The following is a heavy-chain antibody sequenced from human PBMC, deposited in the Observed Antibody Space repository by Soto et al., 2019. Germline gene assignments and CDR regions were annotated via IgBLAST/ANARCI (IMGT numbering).Heavy chain of an antibody. Sequence: EVQLLESGGGLLQPGGSLRLSCAASGFTFSSYAMSWVRQAPGKGLEWVSAISGSGDTTYYADSVKGRFTISRDNSKNTLFLQMNSLRAEDTAVYYCAKGLGSGSYAVTDYWGQGTLVTVSS. V-gene: IGHV3-23*01. D-gene: IGHD1-26*01. CDR1: GFTFSSYA. CDR2: ISGSGDTT. CDR3: AKGLGSGSYAVTDY. J-gene: IGHJ4*02.